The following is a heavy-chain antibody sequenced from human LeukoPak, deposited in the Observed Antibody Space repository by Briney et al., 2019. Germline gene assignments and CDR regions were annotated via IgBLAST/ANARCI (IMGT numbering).Heavy chain of an antibody. J-gene: IGHJ4*02. Sequence: SQTLSLTCTVSGGSISSGGYYWSWIRQHPGKGLEWIGYIYYSGSTNYNPSLKSRVTISVDTSKNQFSLKLSSVTAADTAVYYCARHGQFVREQWLSYDYWGQGTLVTVSS. CDR3: ARHGQFVREQWLSYDY. V-gene: IGHV4-31*03. D-gene: IGHD6-19*01. CDR2: IYYSGST. CDR1: GGSISSGGYY.